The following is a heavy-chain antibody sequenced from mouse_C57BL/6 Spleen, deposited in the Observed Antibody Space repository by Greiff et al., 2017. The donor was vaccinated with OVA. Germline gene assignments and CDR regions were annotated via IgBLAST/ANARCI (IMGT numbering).Heavy chain of an antibody. CDR2: IDPETGGT. CDR3: TRGDRFAY. V-gene: IGHV1-15*01. CDR1: GYTFTDYE. J-gene: IGHJ3*01. Sequence: VHLVESGAELVRPGASVTLSCKASGYTFTDYEMHWVKQTPVHGLEWIGAIDPETGGTAYNQKFKGKAILTADKSSSTAYMELRSLTSEDSAVYYCTRGDRFAYWGQGTLVTVSA.